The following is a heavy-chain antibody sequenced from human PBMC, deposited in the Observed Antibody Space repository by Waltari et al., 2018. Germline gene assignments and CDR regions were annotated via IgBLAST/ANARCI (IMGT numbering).Heavy chain of an antibody. CDR3: AGAPYSSSWYYYYGMDV. CDR2: RNPNRGNT. J-gene: IGHJ6*02. V-gene: IGHV1-8*03. D-gene: IGHD6-13*01. Sequence: QVQLVQSGAEVKKPGASVKVSCKASGYTFTTYHINWVRQATGQGLGWMGWRNPNRGNTGDAQKFQGRVTITSNTSISPAYMALCSLGCEDKAVYYCAGAPYSSSWYYYYGMDVWRQGTTVTVSS. CDR1: GYTFTTYH.